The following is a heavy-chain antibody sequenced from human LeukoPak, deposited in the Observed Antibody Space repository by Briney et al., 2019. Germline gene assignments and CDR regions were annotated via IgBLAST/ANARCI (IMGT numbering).Heavy chain of an antibody. CDR2: IKEDGSKA. D-gene: IGHD4-11*01. CDR1: GFTFRTCW. CDR3: ARDAPGYSGNEC. V-gene: IGHV3-7*01. J-gene: IGHJ4*02. Sequence: GGSLRLSCVASGFTFRTCWMNWVRQPPGKGLEWVGNIKEDGSKAYYVDSVKGRFTISRDNAKNSLYLQLSTLRVEDTAVYYCARDAPGYSGNECWGQGTLVTVS.